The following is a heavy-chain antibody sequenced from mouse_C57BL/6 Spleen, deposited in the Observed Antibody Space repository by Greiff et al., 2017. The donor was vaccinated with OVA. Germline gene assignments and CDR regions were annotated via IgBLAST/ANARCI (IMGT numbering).Heavy chain of an antibody. V-gene: IGHV1-52*01. Sequence: QVQLQQPGAELVRPGSSVKLSCKASGYTFPSYWMHWVQQRPIQGLEWIGNIDPSDSETHYNQKFKDKATLTVDKSSSTAYMQLSSLTSEDSAVYYCARETYYGSSPYAMDYWGQGTSVTVSS. CDR1: GYTFPSYW. D-gene: IGHD1-1*01. CDR3: ARETYYGSSPYAMDY. J-gene: IGHJ4*01. CDR2: IDPSDSET.